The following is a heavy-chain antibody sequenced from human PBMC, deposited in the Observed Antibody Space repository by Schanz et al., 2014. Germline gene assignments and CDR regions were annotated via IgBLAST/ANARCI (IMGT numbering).Heavy chain of an antibody. CDR1: GYYFGGFG. Sequence: QVQLVQSGTEVKKPGASMKISCKAFGYYFGGFGISWVRQAPGQGFEWMGWIGAFQGNTKYAQKFQDRVTLTTDTSTSTVYMELRSLRSDDTAVYYCARDRDQWDGNFCDFWGQGTLVTVSS. CDR3: ARDRDQWDGNFCDF. CDR2: IGAFQGNT. V-gene: IGHV1-18*01. J-gene: IGHJ4*02. D-gene: IGHD1-26*01.